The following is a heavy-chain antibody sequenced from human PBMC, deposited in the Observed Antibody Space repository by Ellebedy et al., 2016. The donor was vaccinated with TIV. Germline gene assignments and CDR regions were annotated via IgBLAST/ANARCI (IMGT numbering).Heavy chain of an antibody. J-gene: IGHJ4*02. D-gene: IGHD5-24*01. CDR1: GFIFSDSA. CDR2: IGTKANSYAT. V-gene: IGHV3-73*01. Sequence: GESLKISCAASGFIFSDSAMHWVRQASGKGLEWVGRIGTKANSYATVYGASVKGRFTISRDDSNDTAYLQMNSLKTEDTAVYFCTRERDGCEYWGQGNLVTVSS. CDR3: TRERDGCEY.